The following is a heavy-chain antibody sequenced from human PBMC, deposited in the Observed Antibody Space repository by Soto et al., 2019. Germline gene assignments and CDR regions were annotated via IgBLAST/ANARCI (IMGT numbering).Heavy chain of an antibody. J-gene: IGHJ4*02. CDR2: VDYSGTA. Sequence: SETLSLTCTVSSGSISVTNVLWGWVRQPPGKGLEWIGNVDYSGTAYFSPSLATRVTFHVDTSKNQFSLTLYSVTAADTAVYYCARITGRHLDYWGQGILVTVSS. V-gene: IGHV4-39*01. CDR3: ARITGRHLDY. CDR1: SGSISVTNVL. D-gene: IGHD1-20*01.